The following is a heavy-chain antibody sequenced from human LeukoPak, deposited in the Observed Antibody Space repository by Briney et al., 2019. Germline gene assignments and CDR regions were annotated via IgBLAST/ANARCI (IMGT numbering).Heavy chain of an antibody. Sequence: PGGSQRLSCAASGFTFSNFPMSWVRQAPGKGLEWVSTVSGGADRTYYADSVKGRFTISRDNSKNTLYLQMNSLRAEDTAVYYCARGGLPALGNAFDIWGQGTMVTVSS. J-gene: IGHJ3*02. CDR3: ARGGLPALGNAFDI. CDR2: VSGGADRT. D-gene: IGHD5-12*01. V-gene: IGHV3-23*01. CDR1: GFTFSNFP.